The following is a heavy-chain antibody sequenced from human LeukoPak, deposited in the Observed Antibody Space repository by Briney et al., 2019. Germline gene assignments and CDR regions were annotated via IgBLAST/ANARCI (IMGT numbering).Heavy chain of an antibody. J-gene: IGHJ4*02. CDR3: ARDYENLTGSKTRFHY. D-gene: IGHD3-9*01. Sequence: GGSLRLSCAASGFTFSSYSMNWVRQAPGKGLEWVSCISSSSSYIYYANSVKGRFTISRDNAKNSLYLQMNSLRAEDTAVYYCARDYENLTGSKTRFHYWGQGTLVTVSS. CDR1: GFTFSSYS. V-gene: IGHV3-21*01. CDR2: ISSSSSYI.